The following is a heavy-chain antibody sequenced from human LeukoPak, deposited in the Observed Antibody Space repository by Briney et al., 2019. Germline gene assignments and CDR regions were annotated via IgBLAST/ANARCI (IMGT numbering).Heavy chain of an antibody. CDR3: ARFTSSTWGIDY. V-gene: IGHV1-2*02. J-gene: IGHJ4*02. CDR1: GYTFTGYY. Sequence: ASVKVSCQASGYTFTGYYMYWVRQAPGQGLEWMGWINPNSGGTNYAQKFQGRVTMTRDTSISTAYMELSRLRSDDTAVYYCARFTSSTWGIDYWGQGTLVTVSS. D-gene: IGHD6-13*01. CDR2: INPNSGGT.